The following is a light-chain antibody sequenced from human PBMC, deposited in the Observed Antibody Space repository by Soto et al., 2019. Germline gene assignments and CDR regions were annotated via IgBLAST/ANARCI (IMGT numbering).Light chain of an antibody. CDR3: AVWDDSLSGFWV. CDR2: YNN. Sequence: QSALTQPPSASGTPGQRVTISCSGSSSNIGRNTVNWYQQLPGTAPKLLIYYNNQRPSGVPDRFSGSKSGTSGSLAISGLQSEDEADYYCAVWDDSLSGFWVFGGGTKVTVL. CDR1: SSNIGRNT. V-gene: IGLV1-44*01. J-gene: IGLJ3*02.